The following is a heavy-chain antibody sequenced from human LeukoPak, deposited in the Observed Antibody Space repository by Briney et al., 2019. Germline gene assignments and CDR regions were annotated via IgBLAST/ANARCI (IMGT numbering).Heavy chain of an antibody. J-gene: IGHJ5*02. CDR3: AREGLNMVRGVIPKEAWGWFDP. CDR1: GGSISSGSYY. D-gene: IGHD3-10*01. V-gene: IGHV4-61*02. Sequence: PSETLSLTCTVSGGSISSGSYYWNWIRQPAGKGLEWIGRIYTSGSTNYNPSLKSRVTVSVDTSENQFSLKLSSVTAADTAVYYCAREGLNMVRGVIPKEAWGWFDPWGQGTLVTVSS. CDR2: IYTSGST.